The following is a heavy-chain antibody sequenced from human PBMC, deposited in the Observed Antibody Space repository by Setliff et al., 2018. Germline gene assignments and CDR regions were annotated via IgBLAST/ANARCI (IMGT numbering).Heavy chain of an antibody. CDR1: GYTFRNYA. Sequence: GASVKVSCKASGYTFRNYAFAWVRQAPGQGLERVGWISVYNGDTNYAQKFQGRVTLTTDTSTSTAYMELGSLTSDDSAFYYCARAPSVELVTIRTNSWFTYWGQGTLVTVSS. D-gene: IGHD5-18*01. CDR2: ISVYNGDT. V-gene: IGHV1-18*01. J-gene: IGHJ4*02. CDR3: ARAPSVELVTIRTNSWFTY.